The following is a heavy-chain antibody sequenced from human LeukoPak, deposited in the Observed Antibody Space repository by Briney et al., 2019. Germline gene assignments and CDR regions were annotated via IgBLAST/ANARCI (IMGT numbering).Heavy chain of an antibody. Sequence: PGRSLRLSCAASGLTFSNFGMYWVRQAPGKGLEWVAVISYDGSNKYHADSVKGRFTISRDNSKNTLSLKMNSLRLEDTAVYYCARDKYGYNTPIDYWGQGTLVTVSS. V-gene: IGHV3-30-3*01. CDR1: GLTFSNFG. CDR3: ARDKYGYNTPIDY. J-gene: IGHJ4*02. D-gene: IGHD5-24*01. CDR2: ISYDGSNK.